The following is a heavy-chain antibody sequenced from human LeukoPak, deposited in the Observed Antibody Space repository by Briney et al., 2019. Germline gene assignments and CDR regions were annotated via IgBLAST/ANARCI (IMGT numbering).Heavy chain of an antibody. CDR3: ARSTSFDYFLL. CDR1: GDSISTFY. CDR2: IYHSGTT. Sequence: SETLSLTCTVSGDSISTFYWSWIRRPPGKGLEWIGYIYHSGTTNYNPSLKTRVTMSVDTSKNQFSLRLTSVTAADTAVYYCARSTSFDYFLLWGHGTLVTVST. V-gene: IGHV4-4*09. J-gene: IGHJ4*01. D-gene: IGHD2/OR15-2a*01.